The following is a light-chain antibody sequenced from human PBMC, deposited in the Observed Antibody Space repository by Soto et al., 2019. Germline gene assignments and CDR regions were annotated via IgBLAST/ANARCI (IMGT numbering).Light chain of an antibody. V-gene: IGKV1-5*01. CDR2: DAS. Sequence: AQSRSTLSASVGDRVTVTWRASQGINRWLAWYQQKPGKAPKLLIYDASSLQSGVPSRFTGSGFGTECTLTISSLQPDDFATYYCQQYHRSPRTFGQGTKVDI. J-gene: IGKJ1*01. CDR3: QQYHRSPRT. CDR1: QGINRW.